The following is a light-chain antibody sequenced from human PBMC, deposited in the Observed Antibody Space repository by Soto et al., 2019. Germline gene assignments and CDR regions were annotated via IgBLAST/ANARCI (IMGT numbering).Light chain of an antibody. CDR3: QQSFSTPRT. V-gene: IGKV1-8*01. Sequence: AIRMTQSPSSLSASTGDRVTITCRASQGISSYLAWYQQKPGKAPKLLIYAASTLQSGVPSRFSGSGSGTDFTLTISSLQPEDFGTYYRQQSFSTPRTFGQGTKVDIK. J-gene: IGKJ1*01. CDR1: QGISSY. CDR2: AAS.